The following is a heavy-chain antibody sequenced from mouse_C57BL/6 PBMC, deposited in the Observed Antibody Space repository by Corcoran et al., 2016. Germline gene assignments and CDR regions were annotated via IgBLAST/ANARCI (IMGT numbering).Heavy chain of an antibody. CDR2: IYWDDDK. D-gene: IGHD2-3*01. V-gene: IGHV8-12*01. CDR3: ARRGDDGYYVGYFDV. J-gene: IGHJ1*03. CDR1: GFSLSTSGMG. Sequence: QVTLKESGPGILQSSQTLSLTCSFSGFSLSTSGMGVSWIRQPSGKGLEWLAHIYWDDDKRSNPSLKSRLTISKDTSRNQVFLKITSVDTADTATYYCARRGDDGYYVGYFDVWGTGTTVTVSS.